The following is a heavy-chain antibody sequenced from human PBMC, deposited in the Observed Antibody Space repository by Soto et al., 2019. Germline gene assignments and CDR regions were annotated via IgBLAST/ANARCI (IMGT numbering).Heavy chain of an antibody. CDR1: GGSISSSSYY. CDR2: IYYSGST. J-gene: IGHJ4*02. D-gene: IGHD6-6*01. CDR3: ARHDLHEQLRPRVGFAY. V-gene: IGHV4-39*01. Sequence: SETLSLTCTVSGGSISSSSYYWGWIRQPPGKGLEWIGSIYYSGSTYYNPSLKSRVTISVDTSKNRFSLKLSSVTAADTAVYYCARHDLHEQLRPRVGFAYWGQGSLVTVSS.